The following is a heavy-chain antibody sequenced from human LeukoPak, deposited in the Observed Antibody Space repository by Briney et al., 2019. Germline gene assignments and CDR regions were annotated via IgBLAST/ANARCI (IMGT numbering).Heavy chain of an antibody. J-gene: IGHJ4*02. D-gene: IGHD6-13*01. CDR3: YSSWSAAGFDY. Sequence: GGSLRLSCAASGFTVSSNYMSWVRQAPGKGLEWVSGIYSGGSTYYSDSVEGRFIISRDNSKNTLYLQMNSLRADDTAVYYCYSSWSAAGFDYWGQGTLVTASS. CDR1: GFTVSSNY. CDR2: IYSGGST. V-gene: IGHV3-53*01.